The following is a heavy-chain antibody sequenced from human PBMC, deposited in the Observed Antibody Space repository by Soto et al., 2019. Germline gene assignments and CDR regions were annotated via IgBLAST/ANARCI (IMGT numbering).Heavy chain of an antibody. CDR3: AREIPYYDILTGYPSYYFDY. J-gene: IGHJ4*02. CDR1: GGSISSGGYY. Sequence: SETLSLTYTVSGGSISSGGYYWSWIRQHPGKGLEWIGYIYYSGSTYYNPSLKSRVTIPVDTSKNQFSLKLSSVTAADTAVYYCAREIPYYDILTGYPSYYFDYWGQGTLVTVSS. D-gene: IGHD3-9*01. V-gene: IGHV4-31*03. CDR2: IYYSGST.